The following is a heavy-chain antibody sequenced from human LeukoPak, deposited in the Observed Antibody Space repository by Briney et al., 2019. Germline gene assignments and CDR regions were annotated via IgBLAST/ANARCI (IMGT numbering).Heavy chain of an antibody. Sequence: GASVKVSCKASGGTFSSYAISWVRQAPGQGLEWMGGIIPIFGTANYAQKFQGRVTITADKSTSTAYMELSSLRSEDTAVYYCARAMTTVTGYYYYMDVWGKGTTVTVSS. V-gene: IGHV1-69*06. D-gene: IGHD4-11*01. CDR1: GGTFSSYA. CDR2: IIPIFGTA. J-gene: IGHJ6*03. CDR3: ARAMTTVTGYYYYMDV.